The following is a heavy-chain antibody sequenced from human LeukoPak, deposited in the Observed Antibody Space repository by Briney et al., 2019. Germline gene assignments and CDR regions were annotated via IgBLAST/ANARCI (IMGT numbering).Heavy chain of an antibody. V-gene: IGHV3-30*02. Sequence: PGGSLRLSCAASEFTFSSYGMHWVRQAPGKGVEWVAFIRYDGSNKYYADSVKGRFTISRDNSKNTLYLQMNSLRAEDTAVYYCATSYTYYYDSRDAFDIWGQGTMVTVSS. CDR3: ATSYTYYYDSRDAFDI. CDR1: EFTFSSYG. J-gene: IGHJ3*02. D-gene: IGHD3-22*01. CDR2: IRYDGSNK.